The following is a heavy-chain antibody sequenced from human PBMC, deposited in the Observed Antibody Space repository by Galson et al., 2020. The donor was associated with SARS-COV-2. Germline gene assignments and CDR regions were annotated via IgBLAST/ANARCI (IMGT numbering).Heavy chain of an antibody. Sequence: GESPKISCKAFGYNLDNYWIAWVRQMPGKGLEWMGILYPANSDIRYSPSFQGHVTISGDTSIGTAFRQWSSLKASDSAPYYCTSPVGTASCHSWGQGTLVTVS. D-gene: IGHD6-13*01. J-gene: IGHJ4*02. CDR3: TSPVGTASCHS. V-gene: IGHV5-51*01. CDR1: GYNLDNYW. CDR2: LYPANSDI.